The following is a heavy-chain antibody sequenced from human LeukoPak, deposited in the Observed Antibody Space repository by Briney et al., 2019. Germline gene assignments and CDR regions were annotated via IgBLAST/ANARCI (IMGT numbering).Heavy chain of an antibody. CDR1: GFTFSSYG. Sequence: GGSLRLSCAASGFTFSSYGMHWVRQAPGKGLEWVAGISDDGRNEYYADSVRGRSIISRDNSKNTLHLQMNSLRAEDTAVYYCAKDHPYYYDSSGAVDPWGQGTLVTVSS. D-gene: IGHD3-22*01. CDR3: AKDHPYYYDSSGAVDP. V-gene: IGHV3-30*18. CDR2: ISDDGRNE. J-gene: IGHJ5*02.